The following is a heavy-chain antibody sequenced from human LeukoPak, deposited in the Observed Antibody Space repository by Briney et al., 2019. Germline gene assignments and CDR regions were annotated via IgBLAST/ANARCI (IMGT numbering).Heavy chain of an antibody. CDR1: GGSISSSSYY. CDR3: ARDGTPYDGIAAASDAFDI. Sequence: SETLSLTCTVSGGSISSSSYYWGWIRQPPGKGLEWIGSIYYSGSTYYNPSLKSRVTISVGTSKNQFSLKLSSVTAADTAVYYCARDGTPYDGIAAASDAFDIWGQGTMVTVSS. J-gene: IGHJ3*02. D-gene: IGHD6-13*01. CDR2: IYYSGST. V-gene: IGHV4-39*07.